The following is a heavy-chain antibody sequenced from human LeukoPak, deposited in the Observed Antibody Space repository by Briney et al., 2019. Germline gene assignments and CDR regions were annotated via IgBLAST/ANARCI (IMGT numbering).Heavy chain of an antibody. CDR2: ISAGADST. CDR3: ATGAYGDYDS. V-gene: IGHV3-23*01. CDR1: TFTFNSYA. J-gene: IGHJ5*01. Sequence: PGGSLRLSCAASTFTFNSYAMSWVLQTPGKGLEWVSAISAGADSTYYADSVQGRFTISRDNSKSTLFLQVSGLRAEDTAVYFCATGAYGDYDSWGQGTLVSVAS. D-gene: IGHD4-17*01.